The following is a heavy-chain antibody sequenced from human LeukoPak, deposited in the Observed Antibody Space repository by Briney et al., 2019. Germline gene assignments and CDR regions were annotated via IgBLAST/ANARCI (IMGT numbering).Heavy chain of an antibody. V-gene: IGHV4-34*01. Sequence: PSETLSLTCAVYGGSFSGYYWSWIRRPPGKGLEWIGEINHSGSTNYNPSLKSRVTISVDTSKNQFSLKLSSVTAADTAVYYCARGCPITGTTGGWFDPWGQGTLVTVSS. J-gene: IGHJ5*02. CDR2: INHSGST. CDR3: ARGCPITGTTGGWFDP. CDR1: GGSFSGYY. D-gene: IGHD1-7*01.